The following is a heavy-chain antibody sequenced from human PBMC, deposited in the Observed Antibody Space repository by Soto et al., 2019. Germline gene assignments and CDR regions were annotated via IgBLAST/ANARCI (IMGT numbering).Heavy chain of an antibody. Sequence: QVQLAQSAGEVKKPGASVKVSCKATGYTFIRYGIALVRQAPGQGFEWMGWISPYNDHTVYAQKFQGRVTMTADTSTITVYMNLRCLKSDDTAVYYCARGGYYDNSWGHLSHYGLDVWGQGPSVSVSS. V-gene: IGHV1-18*01. CDR3: ARGGYYDNSWGHLSHYGLDV. CDR1: GYTFIRYG. CDR2: ISPYNDHT. D-gene: IGHD3-16*01. J-gene: IGHJ6*02.